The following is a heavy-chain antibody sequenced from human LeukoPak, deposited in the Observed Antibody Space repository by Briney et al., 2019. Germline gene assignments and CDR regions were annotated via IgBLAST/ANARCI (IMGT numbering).Heavy chain of an antibody. V-gene: IGHV4-38-2*02. D-gene: IGHD3-10*01. J-gene: IGHJ4*02. CDR2: IFHSENT. CDR1: GYSIRGGHY. CDR3: AREYLEYGSGNDYFDY. Sequence: SETLSLTCTVSGYSIRGGHYWGWIRQPPGKGLEWIGNIFHSENTYYNPSLKSRVTISLDTSKNHFSLKVSSVTAADTAVYYCAREYLEYGSGNDYFDYWGQGTLVTVSS.